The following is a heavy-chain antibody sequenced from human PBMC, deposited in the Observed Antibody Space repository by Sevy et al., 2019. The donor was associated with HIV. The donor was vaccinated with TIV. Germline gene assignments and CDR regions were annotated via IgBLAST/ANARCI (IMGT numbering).Heavy chain of an antibody. V-gene: IGHV4-30-4*01. CDR1: GGSLSSSDSY. J-gene: IGHJ4*02. Sequence: SETLSVTCTVSGGSLSSSDSYWSWIRQPPGKGLEWLGYIHYTGGTYYNPFLKSRVAMSVDTSEEQFSLRLSFLTAADTALYYCANKRGYSHGPFDYWGQGILVTVSS. D-gene: IGHD5-12*01. CDR2: IHYTGGT. CDR3: ANKRGYSHGPFDY.